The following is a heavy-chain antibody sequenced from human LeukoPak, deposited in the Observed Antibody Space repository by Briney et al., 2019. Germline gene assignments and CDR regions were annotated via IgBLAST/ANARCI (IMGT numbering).Heavy chain of an antibody. V-gene: IGHV4-4*07. CDR1: GGSISSFY. CDR2: IYPTGST. CDR3: ARTYYYDSSGYYYDYYFDY. J-gene: IGHJ4*02. Sequence: SSETLSLTCTVSGGSISSFYWTWIRQPAGKGLEWIGRIYPTGSTNYNPSLKSRVTMSVDTSKNQFSLKLSSVTAADTAMYYCARTYYYDSSGYYYDYYFDYWGQGTLVTVSS. D-gene: IGHD3-22*01.